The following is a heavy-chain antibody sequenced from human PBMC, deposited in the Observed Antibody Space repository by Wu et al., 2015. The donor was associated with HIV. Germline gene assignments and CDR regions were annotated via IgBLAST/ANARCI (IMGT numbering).Heavy chain of an antibody. J-gene: IGHJ3*02. CDR1: GYNFNGYG. CDR2: ISDYERNI. D-gene: IGHD3-10*01. CDR3: ARDHYGSGSPIARFDAFDI. V-gene: IGHV1-18*01. Sequence: QVKLVQSGIEVKKSGASVKVSCQASGYNFNGYGIIWVRQAPGQGLEWMGWISDYERNIHHAQKFQGRVTITTDESTSTAYMELSSLRSEDTAVYYCARDHYGSGSPIARFDAFDIWAKGQWSPSLQ.